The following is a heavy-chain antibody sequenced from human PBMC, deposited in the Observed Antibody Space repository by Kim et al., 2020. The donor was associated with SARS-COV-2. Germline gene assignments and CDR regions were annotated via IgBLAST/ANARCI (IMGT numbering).Heavy chain of an antibody. CDR3: ARGGLYVSGSSSNWFDP. J-gene: IGHJ5*02. D-gene: IGHD3-10*01. CDR2: IYYSGST. Sequence: SETLSLTCTVSGGSISSSSYYWGWIRQPPGKGLEWIGSIYYSGSTYYNPSLKSRVTISVDTSKNQFSLKLSSVTAADTAVYYCARGGLYVSGSSSNWFDP. V-gene: IGHV4-39*07. CDR1: GGSISSSSYY.